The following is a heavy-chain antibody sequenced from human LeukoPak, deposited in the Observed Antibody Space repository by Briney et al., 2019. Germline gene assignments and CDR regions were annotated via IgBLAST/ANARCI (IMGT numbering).Heavy chain of an antibody. J-gene: IGHJ5*02. Sequence: GGSLRLSCAASEFTFSSYAMNWVRQAPGKGLEWVSSISSSSSYIYYADSVKGRFTISRDNAKNSLYLQMNSLRAEDTAVYYCASDKYSSGHWFDPWGQGTLVTVSS. CDR3: ASDKYSSGHWFDP. CDR1: EFTFSSYA. D-gene: IGHD6-19*01. V-gene: IGHV3-21*01. CDR2: ISSSSSYI.